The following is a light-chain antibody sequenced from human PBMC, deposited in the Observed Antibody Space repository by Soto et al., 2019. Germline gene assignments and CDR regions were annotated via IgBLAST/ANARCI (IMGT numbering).Light chain of an antibody. Sequence: DIQMTQSPSTLSASEGDRVTITCRASQSINNWLAWYQKKPGKAPKLLISKASNLKSGVPSRFSGTGSGTEFTLTISSLQPDDFASYHCQQYDSYPFTFGGGTKVEI. CDR2: KAS. J-gene: IGKJ4*01. CDR1: QSINNW. CDR3: QQYDSYPFT. V-gene: IGKV1-5*03.